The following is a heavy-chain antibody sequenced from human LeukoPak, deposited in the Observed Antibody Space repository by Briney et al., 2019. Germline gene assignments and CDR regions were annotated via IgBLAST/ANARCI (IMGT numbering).Heavy chain of an antibody. J-gene: IGHJ4*02. V-gene: IGHV1-69*04. CDR3: AREYYDSSGYYYPPGY. CDR1: GYTFTSYG. CDR2: IIPILDIA. D-gene: IGHD3-22*01. Sequence: SVKVSCKASGYTFTSYGISWVRQAPRQGLEWMGRIIPILDIANYAQKFQGRVTITADKSTSTAYMDLSSLRSEDTAVYYCAREYYDSSGYYYPPGYWGQGTLVTVSS.